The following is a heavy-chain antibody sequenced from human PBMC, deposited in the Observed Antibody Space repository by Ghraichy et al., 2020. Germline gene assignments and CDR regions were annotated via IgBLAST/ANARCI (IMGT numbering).Heavy chain of an antibody. D-gene: IGHD6-13*01. Sequence: SETLSLTCTVSGGSIGSGGYCWTWIRQHPGKGLEWIGDIYYSGSTYYNSSLKSRVTISVDTSKNQFSLKLTSVTAADTAVYYCARGYSSSKANWFDSWGQGTLVTVSS. CDR1: GGSIGSGGYC. V-gene: IGHV4-31*03. J-gene: IGHJ5*01. CDR3: ARGYSSSKANWFDS. CDR2: IYYSGST.